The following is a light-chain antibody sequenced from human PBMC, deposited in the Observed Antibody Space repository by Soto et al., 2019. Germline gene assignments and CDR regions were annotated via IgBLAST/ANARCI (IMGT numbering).Light chain of an antibody. CDR2: DAS. J-gene: IGKJ1*01. Sequence: EIVLTQSPATLSLSPGERATLFCRASQSVSSYLAWYQQKPGQAPRLLIYDASNRATGIPARFSGSGSGTDFSLPISSLETEDFAVYYCQQRSDWPRTFGQGTKVEIK. V-gene: IGKV3-11*01. CDR1: QSVSSY. CDR3: QQRSDWPRT.